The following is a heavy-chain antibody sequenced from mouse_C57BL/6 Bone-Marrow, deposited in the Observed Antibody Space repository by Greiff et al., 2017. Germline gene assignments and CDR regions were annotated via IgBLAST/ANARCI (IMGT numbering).Heavy chain of an antibody. CDR2: IYPGDGDT. CDR1: GYAFSSSG. CDR3: GSGGVLLDY. V-gene: IGHV1-82*01. J-gene: IGHJ3*01. Sequence: VQLQQSGPELVKPGASVKISCKASGYAFSSSGINWVKQRPGKGLEWIGRIYPGDGDTNYNGKFKGKATLTADKSSSTAYMNISSLASEDFSVSVCGSGGVLLDYWGQGTLVTVSS. D-gene: IGHD2-14*01.